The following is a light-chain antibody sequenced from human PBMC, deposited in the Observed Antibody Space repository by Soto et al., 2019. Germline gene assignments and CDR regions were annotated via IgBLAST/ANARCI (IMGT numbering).Light chain of an antibody. CDR2: DVS. Sequence: QSVLTQPASVSVSPGQSITLSCTGTSGDVGGYNYVYWYQQHPGKAPKLMIYDVSNRHSGVSNRFSGSKSGNTASLTISGLQAEDEADYYCRSYTSSSTNVVFGGGTKLTVL. V-gene: IGLV2-14*01. CDR3: RSYTSSSTNVV. J-gene: IGLJ2*01. CDR1: SGDVGGYNY.